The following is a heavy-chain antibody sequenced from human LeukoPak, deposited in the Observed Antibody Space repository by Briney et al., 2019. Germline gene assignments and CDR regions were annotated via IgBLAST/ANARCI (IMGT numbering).Heavy chain of an antibody. Sequence: SETLSLTCTVSGGSISSGDYYWSWIRQPPGKGLEWIGYIYYSGSTYYNPSLKSRVTISVDTSKNQFSLKLSSVTAADTAVYYCASQRRVPAAIFDYWGQGTLVTVSS. CDR2: IYYSGST. J-gene: IGHJ4*02. CDR3: ASQRRVPAAIFDY. V-gene: IGHV4-30-4*08. D-gene: IGHD2-2*01. CDR1: GGSISSGDYY.